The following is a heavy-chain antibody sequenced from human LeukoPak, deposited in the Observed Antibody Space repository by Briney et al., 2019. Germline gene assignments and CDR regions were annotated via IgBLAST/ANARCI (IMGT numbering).Heavy chain of an antibody. CDR2: IYSGGST. CDR3: ARLVCSGGSCYYDYGDYYFDY. J-gene: IGHJ4*02. Sequence: PGGSLRLSCAASGFTVSSNYMSWVRQAPGKGLEWVSVIYSGGSTYYADSVKGRFTISRDNSKNTLYLQMTSLRAEDTAVYYYARLVCSGGSCYYDYGDYYFDYWGQGTLVTVSS. V-gene: IGHV3-53*01. D-gene: IGHD2-15*01. CDR1: GFTVSSNY.